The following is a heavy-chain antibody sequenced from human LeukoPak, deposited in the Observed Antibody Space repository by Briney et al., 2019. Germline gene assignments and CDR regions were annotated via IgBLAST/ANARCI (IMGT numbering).Heavy chain of an antibody. Sequence: GGSLRLSCAGSGFTFSNYDMSWVRQAPGKGLEWVSSISANGESTYHTDSVKGRLTISRDNSKNTLYLHMNSLRAEDMALYYCAKDRGSGWYYFDYWGQGTLVTVSS. D-gene: IGHD6-19*01. CDR2: ISANGEST. J-gene: IGHJ4*02. CDR1: GFTFSNYD. CDR3: AKDRGSGWYYFDY. V-gene: IGHV3-23*01.